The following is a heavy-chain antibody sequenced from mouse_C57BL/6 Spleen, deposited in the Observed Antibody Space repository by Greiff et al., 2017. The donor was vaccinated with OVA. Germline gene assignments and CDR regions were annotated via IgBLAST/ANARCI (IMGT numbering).Heavy chain of an antibody. CDR2: IDPGGGYT. CDR3: ARGGYGNGYYYAMDY. V-gene: IGHV1-76*01. D-gene: IGHD2-10*02. J-gene: IGHJ4*01. CDR1: GYTFTDYY. Sequence: VQLQQSGAELVRPGASVKLSCKASGYTFTDYYIHWVKQRPGQGLEWIAEIDPGGGYTYYNEKFKGKATLTAEKSSSTAYMQLSSLTSEDSAVYVCARGGYGNGYYYAMDYWGQGTSVTVSS.